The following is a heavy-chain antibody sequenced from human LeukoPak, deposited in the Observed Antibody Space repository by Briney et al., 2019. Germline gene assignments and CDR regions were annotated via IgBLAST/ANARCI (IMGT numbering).Heavy chain of an antibody. CDR2: IYSGGDT. J-gene: IGHJ4*02. Sequence: GGSLRLSCAASGFSVSSNHVSWVRQAPGKGLEWVSVIYSGGDTYYADSVKGRFTISKDNSKNTLYLQMNSLRAEDTAVYYCARDPPLYYWGQGTLVTVSS. V-gene: IGHV3-53*01. CDR3: ARDPPLYY. CDR1: GFSVSSNH.